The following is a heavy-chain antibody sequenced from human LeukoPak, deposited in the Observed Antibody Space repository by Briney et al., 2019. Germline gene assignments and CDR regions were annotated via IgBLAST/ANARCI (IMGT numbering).Heavy chain of an antibody. CDR3: AKYSSSHYYYYMDV. V-gene: IGHV1-2*02. J-gene: IGHJ6*03. Sequence: ASVKVSCKASGYTFTGYYMHWVRQAPGQGLEWMGWINPNSGGTNYAQKFQGRVTMTRDTSISTAYMELSRLRSDDTAVYYCAKYSSSHYYYYMDVWGKGTTVTVS. D-gene: IGHD6-6*01. CDR2: INPNSGGT. CDR1: GYTFTGYY.